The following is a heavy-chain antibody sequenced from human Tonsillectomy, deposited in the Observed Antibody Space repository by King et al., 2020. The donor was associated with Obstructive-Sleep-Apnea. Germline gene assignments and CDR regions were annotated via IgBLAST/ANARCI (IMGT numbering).Heavy chain of an antibody. CDR2: INHSGST. J-gene: IGHJ6*02. CDR1: GGSFTGYY. Sequence: VQLQQWGAGLLKPSETLSLTCAVYGGSFTGYYWTWIRQPPGKGLEWIGEINHSGSTNYNPSLKSRVTISMDTSKNQFSLKLTSVTAAATAVYYCASEILWFGELFSRRGGMDVWGQGTTVTVSS. D-gene: IGHD3-10*01. CDR3: ASEILWFGELFSRRGGMDV. V-gene: IGHV4-34*01.